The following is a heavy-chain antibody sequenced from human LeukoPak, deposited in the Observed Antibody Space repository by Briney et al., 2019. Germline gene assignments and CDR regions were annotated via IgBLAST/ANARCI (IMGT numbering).Heavy chain of an antibody. D-gene: IGHD6-13*01. Sequence: GGSLGLSCAASGFTFSDYYMSWIRQAPGKGLEWVSYISSSGSTIYYADSVKGRFTISGDNAKNSLYLQMNSLRAEDTAVYYCARDARSPGIAAGLFDYWGQGTLVTVSS. CDR3: ARDARSPGIAAGLFDY. CDR1: GFTFSDYY. J-gene: IGHJ4*02. V-gene: IGHV3-11*04. CDR2: ISSSGSTI.